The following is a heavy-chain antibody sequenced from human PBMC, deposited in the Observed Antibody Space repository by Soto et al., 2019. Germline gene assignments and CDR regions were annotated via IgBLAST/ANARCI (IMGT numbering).Heavy chain of an antibody. CDR2: IYHSGST. Sequence: SETLSLTCAVSGGSISSSNWWSWVRQPPGKGLEWIGEIYHSGSTNYNPSLKSRVTISVDKSKNQFSLKLSSVTAADTAVYYCARRGATRERYYFDYWGQGTMVTVYS. V-gene: IGHV4-4*02. CDR3: ARRGATRERYYFDY. CDR1: GGSISSSNW. D-gene: IGHD1-26*01. J-gene: IGHJ4*02.